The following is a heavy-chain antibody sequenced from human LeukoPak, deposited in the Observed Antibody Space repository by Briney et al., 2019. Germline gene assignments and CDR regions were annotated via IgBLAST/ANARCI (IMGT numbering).Heavy chain of an antibody. V-gene: IGHV4-4*02. CDR2: INHSGST. D-gene: IGHD5-12*01. J-gene: IGHJ4*02. Sequence: SETLSLTCAVSGGSISSSNWWSWVRQPPGKGLEWIGEINHSGSTNYNPSLKSRVTISVDTSKNQFSLKLSSVTAADTAVYYCARGGYGHWVDYWGQGTLVTVSS. CDR3: ARGGYGHWVDY. CDR1: GGSISSSNW.